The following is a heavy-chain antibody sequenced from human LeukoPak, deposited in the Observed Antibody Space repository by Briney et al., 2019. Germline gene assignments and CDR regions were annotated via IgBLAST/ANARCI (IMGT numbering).Heavy chain of an antibody. CDR3: TRSGVRGIIAH. CDR1: VFIFRNYD. J-gene: IGHJ5*02. CDR2: ITATGDT. Sequence: GGSLRLSCAASVFIFRNYDMHWVRQVTGKGLEWVSGITATGDTYYVGSVKGRFTISRENAKNSLYLQMNSLRAGDTAVYYCTRSGVRGIIAHWGQGTLVTVSS. V-gene: IGHV3-13*01. D-gene: IGHD3-10*01.